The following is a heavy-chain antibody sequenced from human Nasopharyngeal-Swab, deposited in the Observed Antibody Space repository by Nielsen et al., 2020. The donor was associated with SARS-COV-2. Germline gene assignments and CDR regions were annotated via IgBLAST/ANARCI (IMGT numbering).Heavy chain of an antibody. Sequence: GESLKISCAASGFTFSSYAMSWVRQAPGKGLEGVSAISGSGGSTYYADSVKGRFTISRDNSKNTLYLQMNSLRTEDTAVYYCAKDPQRYCSSTSCYPGYFDYWGQGTLVTVSS. J-gene: IGHJ4*02. CDR3: AKDPQRYCSSTSCYPGYFDY. CDR2: ISGSGGST. D-gene: IGHD2-2*01. CDR1: GFTFSSYA. V-gene: IGHV3-23*01.